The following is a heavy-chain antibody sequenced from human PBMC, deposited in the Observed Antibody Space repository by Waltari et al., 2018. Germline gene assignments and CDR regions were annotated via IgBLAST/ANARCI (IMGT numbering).Heavy chain of an antibody. CDR2: INHRGST. J-gene: IGHJ4*02. D-gene: IGHD5-12*01. CDR1: GGSFSGYY. V-gene: IGHV4-34*01. CDR3: ARWGKWRGPSDY. Sequence: QVQLQQWGAGLLKPSETLSLTCAVYGGSFSGYYWSWIRQPPGKGLEWIGEINHRGSTNYNPSLKSRVTISVETSKNQFSLKLSSVTAADTAVYYCARWGKWRGPSDYWGQGTLVTVSS.